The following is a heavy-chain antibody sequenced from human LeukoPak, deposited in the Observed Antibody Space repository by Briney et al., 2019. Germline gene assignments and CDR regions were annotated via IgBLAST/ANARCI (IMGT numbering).Heavy chain of an antibody. D-gene: IGHD4-17*01. CDR2: IYHSGST. V-gene: IGHV4-38-2*02. Sequence: SETLSLTCTVSGYSISSGYYWGWIRQPPGKGLEWIGSIYHSGSTYYNPSLKSRVTISADTSKNQFSLKLSSVTAADTAVYYCARGYGDYGGAFDYWGQGTLVTVSS. CDR1: GYSISSGYY. J-gene: IGHJ4*02. CDR3: ARGYGDYGGAFDY.